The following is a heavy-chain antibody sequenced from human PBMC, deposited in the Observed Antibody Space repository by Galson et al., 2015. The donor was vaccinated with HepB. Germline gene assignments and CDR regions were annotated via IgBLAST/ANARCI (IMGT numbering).Heavy chain of an antibody. CDR1: GFTFDDYT. CDR3: AKDMAWQQLANHYGMDV. Sequence: SLRLSCATSGFTFDDYTMYWARQAPGKGLEWVSLISWDGGSTYYAESVKGRFTISRDNSKNSLFLQMNSLRTEDTALYYCAKDMAWQQLANHYGMDVWGLGTTVTVSS. J-gene: IGHJ6*02. CDR2: ISWDGGST. V-gene: IGHV3-43*01. D-gene: IGHD6-13*01.